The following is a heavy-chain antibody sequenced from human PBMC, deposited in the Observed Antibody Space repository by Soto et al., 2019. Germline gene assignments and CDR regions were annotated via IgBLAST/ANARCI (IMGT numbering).Heavy chain of an antibody. CDR2: FDPEDGET. Sequence: ASVKVSCKVSGYTLTELSMHWVRQAPGKGLEWMGGFDPEDGETIYAQKLQGRVTMTEDTSTDTAYMELSSLRFEDTAVYYCATMIAVAGCFDYWGQGTLVTVSS. D-gene: IGHD6-19*01. V-gene: IGHV1-24*01. CDR1: GYTLTELS. CDR3: ATMIAVAGCFDY. J-gene: IGHJ4*02.